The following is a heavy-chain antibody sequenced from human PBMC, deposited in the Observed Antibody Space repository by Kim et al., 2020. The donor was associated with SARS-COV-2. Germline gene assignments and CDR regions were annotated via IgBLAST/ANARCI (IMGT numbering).Heavy chain of an antibody. CDR2: IYTSGST. CDR3: ARVEQQPYYYYGMDV. Sequence: SETLSLTCTVSGGSISSGSYYWSWIRQPAGKGLEWIGRIYTSGSTNYNPSLKSRVTISVDTSKNQFSLKLSSVTAADTAVYYCARVEQQPYYYYGMDVWGQGTTVTVSS. CDR1: GGSISSGSYY. J-gene: IGHJ6*02. V-gene: IGHV4-61*02. D-gene: IGHD6-13*01.